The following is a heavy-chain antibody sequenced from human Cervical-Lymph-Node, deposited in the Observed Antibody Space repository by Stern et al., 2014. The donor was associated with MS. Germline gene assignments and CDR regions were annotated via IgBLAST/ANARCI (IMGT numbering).Heavy chain of an antibody. D-gene: IGHD2-15*01. V-gene: IGHV5-51*01. CDR2: IYPGDSDT. J-gene: IGHJ4*02. CDR1: GYNFTNYW. Sequence: EVQLVESGAEVKKPGESLKISCKGSGYNFTNYWIGWVRQMPGKGLEWMGSIYPGDSDTRYSPSFQGQVTTSADKSISTAYLQWSSLKASDTAMYYCARKLCSGGSCYSLDYWGQGTLVTVSS. CDR3: ARKLCSGGSCYSLDY.